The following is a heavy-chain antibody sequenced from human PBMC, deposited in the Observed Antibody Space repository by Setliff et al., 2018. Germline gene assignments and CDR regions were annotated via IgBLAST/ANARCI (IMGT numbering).Heavy chain of an antibody. CDR1: GFTFSNAW. J-gene: IGHJ4*02. V-gene: IGHV3-15*01. CDR3: TAAPLAAASTC. D-gene: IGHD6-13*01. CDR2: IKSKTDGGTT. Sequence: GGSLRLSCAASGFTFSNAWMSWVRQAPGKGLEWVGRIKSKTDGGTTDYAAPVKGRFTISRDDSKNTLYLQMNSLKTEDTAVYYCTAAPLAAASTCWGQGTLVTVSS.